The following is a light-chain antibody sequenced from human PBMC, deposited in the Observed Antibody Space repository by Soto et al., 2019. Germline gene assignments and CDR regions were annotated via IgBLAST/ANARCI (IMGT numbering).Light chain of an antibody. CDR2: AAS. J-gene: IGKJ5*01. Sequence: AIRMTQSPSSFSASTGDRVTITCRASQGISSYLAWYQQKPGKAPKLLIYAASTLQSGVPSRFSGSGSGTDFTLTISSLEPEDFAVYYCQQRSNWPRTFGQGTRLEIK. CDR3: QQRSNWPRT. CDR1: QGISSY. V-gene: IGKV1-8*01.